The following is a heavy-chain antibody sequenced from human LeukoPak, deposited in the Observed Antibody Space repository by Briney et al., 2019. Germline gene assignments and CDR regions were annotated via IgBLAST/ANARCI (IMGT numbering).Heavy chain of an antibody. CDR3: GKTDIYFNPIDY. D-gene: IGHD3-9*01. J-gene: IGHJ4*02. CDR1: GVSISSSEW. CDR2: IHRAGRT. Sequence: PSETLSLTCAVSGVSISSSEWWIWVRQPPGQGLEWIGEIHRAGRTRYNPSLKSRVTISMDSSKNQFSLKLPSVTAADTAIYYCGKTDIYFNPIDYWGPGSLVTVSS. V-gene: IGHV4-4*02.